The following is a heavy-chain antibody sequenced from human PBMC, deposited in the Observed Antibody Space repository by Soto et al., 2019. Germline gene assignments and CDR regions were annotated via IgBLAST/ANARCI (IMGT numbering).Heavy chain of an antibody. CDR3: ATELYCASSTCPFAVDI. Sequence: EVQMVESGGGLVKPGGSLRLSCAASGFTFSDAWMNWVRQAPGKGLEWVGRVKSKTDGWTTDYATPVKGRFSISRDDSKNTLFLQMNSLKTEDTAVYFCATELYCASSTCPFAVDIWGQGTMVTVSS. J-gene: IGHJ3*02. CDR2: VKSKTDGWTT. V-gene: IGHV3-15*01. CDR1: GFTFSDAW. D-gene: IGHD2-2*01.